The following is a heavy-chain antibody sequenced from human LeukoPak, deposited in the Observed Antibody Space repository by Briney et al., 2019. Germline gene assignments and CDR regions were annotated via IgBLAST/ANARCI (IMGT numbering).Heavy chain of an antibody. V-gene: IGHV4-38-2*02. CDR3: VRDVGQLRSDY. CDR2: ISHSGTT. D-gene: IGHD1-1*01. J-gene: IGHJ4*02. CDR1: GYSISSNYF. Sequence: SETLSLTCVVSGYSISSNYFWGWIRQPPGKGLEWIVTISHSGTTFYKPSLKSRVTISLDTSKNQFSLRLTSVTAADTAVYYCVRDVGQLRSDYWGQGTLVTVSS.